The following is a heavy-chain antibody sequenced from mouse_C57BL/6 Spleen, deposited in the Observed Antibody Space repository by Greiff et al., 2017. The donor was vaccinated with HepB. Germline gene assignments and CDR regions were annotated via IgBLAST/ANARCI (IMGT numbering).Heavy chain of an antibody. Sequence: VQVVESGPGLVAPSQSLSITCTVSGFSLTSYGVDWVRQSPGKGLEWLGVIWGVGSTNYNSALKSRLSISKDNSKSQVFLKMNSLQTDDTAMYYCARHDGYYGVKDAMDYWGQGTSVTVSS. V-gene: IGHV2-6*01. J-gene: IGHJ4*01. CDR3: ARHDGYYGVKDAMDY. D-gene: IGHD2-3*01. CDR1: GFSLTSYG. CDR2: IWGVGST.